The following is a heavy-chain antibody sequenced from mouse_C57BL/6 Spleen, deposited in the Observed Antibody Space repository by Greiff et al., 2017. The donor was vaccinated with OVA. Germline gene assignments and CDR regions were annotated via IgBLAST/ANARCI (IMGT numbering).Heavy chain of an antibody. CDR2: INPYNGGT. D-gene: IGHD1-1*01. V-gene: IGHV1-19*01. CDR3: ARSPRITTVGYFDV. CDR1: GYTFTDYY. Sequence: VQLKESGPVLVKPGASVKMSCKASGYTFTDYYMNWVKQSHGKSLEWIGVINPYNGGTSYNQKFKGKATLTVDKSSSTAYMELNSLTSEDSAVYYCARSPRITTVGYFDVWGTGTTVTVSS. J-gene: IGHJ1*03.